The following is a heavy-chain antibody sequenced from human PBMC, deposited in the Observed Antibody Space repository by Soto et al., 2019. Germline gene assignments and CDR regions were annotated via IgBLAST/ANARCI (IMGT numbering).Heavy chain of an antibody. D-gene: IGHD5-12*01. CDR2: ISAYNGNT. V-gene: IGHV1-18*01. CDR1: GGTFSSYT. CDR3: ARDLVPGYTGFSDY. Sequence: ASVKVSCKASGGTFSSYTISWVRQAPGQGLEWMGWISAYNGNTNFAQKLQGRVSLTTDTSSTTAYMELRSLTSDDTAVYYCARDLVPGYTGFSDYWGQGTLVTVSS. J-gene: IGHJ4*02.